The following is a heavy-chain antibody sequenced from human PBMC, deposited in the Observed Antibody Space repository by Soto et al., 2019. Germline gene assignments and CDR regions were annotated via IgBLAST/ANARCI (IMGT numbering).Heavy chain of an antibody. V-gene: IGHV3-64*01. CDR3: ARALGYAFDI. D-gene: IGHD7-27*01. Sequence: PGGSLRLSCAASGFTFSSYAMHWVRQAPGKGLEYVSAIISNGGSTYYANSVKGRFTISRDNSKNTLYLQMGSLRVEDMAVYYCARALGYAFDIWGQGTMVTVSS. CDR2: IISNGGST. J-gene: IGHJ3*02. CDR1: GFTFSSYA.